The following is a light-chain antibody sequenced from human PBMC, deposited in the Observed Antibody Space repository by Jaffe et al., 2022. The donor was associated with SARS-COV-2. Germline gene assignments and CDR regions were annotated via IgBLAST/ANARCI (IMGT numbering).Light chain of an antibody. V-gene: IGLV2-8*01. J-gene: IGLJ2*01. Sequence: QSALTQPPSASGSPGQSVTVSCTGTSSDVGGYDYVSWYQYHPGRAPKLIIYEVAKRPSGVPDRFSGSKSGNTASLTVSGLQPEDEADYYCSSYAENNILLFGGGTKLTVL. CDR1: SSDVGGYDY. CDR2: EVA. CDR3: SSYAENNILL.